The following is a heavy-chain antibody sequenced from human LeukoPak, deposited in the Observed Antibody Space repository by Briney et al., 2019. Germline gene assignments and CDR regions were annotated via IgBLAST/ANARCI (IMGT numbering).Heavy chain of an antibody. CDR1: GGSISSYY. CDR2: IYYSGST. V-gene: IGHV4-59*08. D-gene: IGHD1-26*01. J-gene: IGHJ4*02. Sequence: PSETLSLTCTVSGGSISSYYWSWLRQPPGKGLEWIGYIYYSGSTNYNPSLKSRVTISVDTSKNQFSLKLSSVTAADTAVYYCARHLGGSYPRFDYWGQGTLVTVSS. CDR3: ARHLGGSYPRFDY.